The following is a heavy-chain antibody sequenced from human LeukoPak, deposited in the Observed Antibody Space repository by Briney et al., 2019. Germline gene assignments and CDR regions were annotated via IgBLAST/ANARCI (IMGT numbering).Heavy chain of an antibody. CDR2: INPDGNKK. CDR3: ARDLAYSRLDY. V-gene: IGHV3-7*01. CDR1: GFTFSNSC. Sequence: GGSLRLSCAASGFTFSNSCMNWVRQAPGKGLEWVASINPDGNKKYSADSVKGRFTISRDNAENSLYLQMNSLRVEDTAFYYCARDLAYSRLDYWGQGMLVTVSS. J-gene: IGHJ4*02. D-gene: IGHD5-18*01.